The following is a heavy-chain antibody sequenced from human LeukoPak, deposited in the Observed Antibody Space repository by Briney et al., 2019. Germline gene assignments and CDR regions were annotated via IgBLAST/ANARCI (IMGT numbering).Heavy chain of an antibody. V-gene: IGHV1-2*02. D-gene: IGHD2-15*01. CDR2: INPNSGGT. CDR3: ARMGWGSGGGFDY. J-gene: IGHJ4*02. CDR1: GYTFTGYY. Sequence: ASVKVSCKASGYTFTGYYMHWVRQAPGQGLEWMGWINPNSGGTNYAQKFQGRVTMTRDTSTSTAYMELRSLRSDDTAVYYCARMGWGSGGGFDYWGQGALVTVSS.